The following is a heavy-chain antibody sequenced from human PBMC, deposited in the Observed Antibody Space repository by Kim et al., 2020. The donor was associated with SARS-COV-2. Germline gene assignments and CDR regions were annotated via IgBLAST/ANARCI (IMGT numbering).Heavy chain of an antibody. CDR2: INHSGST. CDR3: ARNAFDWLLYPYFDY. CDR1: GGSFSGYY. Sequence: SETLSLTCAVYGGSFSGYYWSWIRQPPGKGLEWIGEINHSGSTNYNPSLKSRVTISVDTSKNQFSLKLSSVTAADTAVYYCARNAFDWLLYPYFDYWGQGTLVTVSS. V-gene: IGHV4-34*01. J-gene: IGHJ4*02. D-gene: IGHD3-9*01.